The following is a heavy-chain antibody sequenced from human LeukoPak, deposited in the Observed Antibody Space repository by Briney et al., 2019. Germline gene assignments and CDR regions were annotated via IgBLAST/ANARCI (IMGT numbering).Heavy chain of an antibody. V-gene: IGHV4-34*01. Sequence: SETLSLTCAVYGGSFSGYYWSWIRQPPGKGLEWIGEINHSGSTNYNPSLKSRVTISVDTSKNQFSRKLSSVTAADTAVYYCARVQGGSLLWFGELPLYYFDYWGQGTLVTVSS. CDR1: GGSFSGYY. J-gene: IGHJ4*02. CDR2: INHSGST. D-gene: IGHD3-10*01. CDR3: ARVQGGSLLWFGELPLYYFDY.